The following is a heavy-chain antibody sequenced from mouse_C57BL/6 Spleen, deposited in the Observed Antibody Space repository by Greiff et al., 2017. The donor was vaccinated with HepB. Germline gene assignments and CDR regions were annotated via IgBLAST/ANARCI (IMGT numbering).Heavy chain of an antibody. CDR2: ISDGGSYT. J-gene: IGHJ3*01. Sequence: EVKLMESGGGLVKPGGSLKLSCAASGFTFSSYAMSWVRQTPEKRLEWVATISDGGSYTYYPDNVKGRFTISRDNAKNNLYLQMSHLKSEDTAMYYCARDDDGGGFAYLGQGTLVTVSA. CDR1: GFTFSSYA. V-gene: IGHV5-4*01. CDR3: ARDDDGGGFAY. D-gene: IGHD2-3*01.